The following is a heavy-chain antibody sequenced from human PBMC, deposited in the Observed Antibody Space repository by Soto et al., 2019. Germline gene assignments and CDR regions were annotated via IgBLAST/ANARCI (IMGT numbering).Heavy chain of an antibody. CDR1: GFTFSDSP. V-gene: IGHV3-73*02. CDR3: TSHSPEDMRRT. Sequence: EVQLVESGGGLVQPGGSLKLSCTASGFTFSDSPMHWVRQASGKGLEWVGRIRSKANNYATAYGASVKGRFTISRDDSKNTAYLQMHSLKTEGAAVYYCTSHSPEDMRRTWGQGTLVTVSS. J-gene: IGHJ5*02. CDR2: IRSKANNYAT. D-gene: IGHD2-15*01.